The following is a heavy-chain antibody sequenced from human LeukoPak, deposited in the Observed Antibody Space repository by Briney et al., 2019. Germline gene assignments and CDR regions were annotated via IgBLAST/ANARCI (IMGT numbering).Heavy chain of an antibody. CDR2: IYYSGST. D-gene: IGHD1-26*01. Sequence: SETLSLTCAVSGGSISSYYWSWIRQPPGKGLEWIGYIYYSGSTNYNPSLKSRVTISVDTSKNQFSLKLSSVAAADTAVYYCARDSDSYSGSFDFDYWGQGTLVTVSS. CDR1: GGSISSYY. J-gene: IGHJ4*02. V-gene: IGHV4-59*01. CDR3: ARDSDSYSGSFDFDY.